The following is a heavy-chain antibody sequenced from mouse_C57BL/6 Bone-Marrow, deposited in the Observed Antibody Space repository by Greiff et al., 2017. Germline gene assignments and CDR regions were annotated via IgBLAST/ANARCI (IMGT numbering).Heavy chain of an antibody. CDR1: GYTFTSYW. CDR3: ARSSSTVVATDWYFDV. D-gene: IGHD1-1*01. CDR2: IHPNSGST. Sequence: QLQQPGAELVKPGASVKLSCKASGYTFTSYWMHWVKQRPGQGLEWIGMIHPNSGSTNYNEKFKSKATLTVDKSSSTAYMQLSSLTSEDSAVYYCARSSSTVVATDWYFDVWGTGTTVTVSS. V-gene: IGHV1-64*01. J-gene: IGHJ1*03.